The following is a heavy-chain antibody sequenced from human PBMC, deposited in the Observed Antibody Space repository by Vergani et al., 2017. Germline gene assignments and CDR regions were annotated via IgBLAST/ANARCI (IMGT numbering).Heavy chain of an antibody. CDR3: ARVGIVATHYYFDY. CDR2: ILPLFGQA. J-gene: IGHJ4*02. V-gene: IGHV1-69*18. CDR1: GGTFSSYA. Sequence: QVQLVQSGAEVKKPGSSVKVSCKASGGTFSSYAISWVRQAPGQGLEWMGRILPLFGQANYAQKFQGRVTITADEDTSTAYMELSSLRSEDTAVYYCARVGIVATHYYFDYWGQGTLVTVSS. D-gene: IGHD5-12*01.